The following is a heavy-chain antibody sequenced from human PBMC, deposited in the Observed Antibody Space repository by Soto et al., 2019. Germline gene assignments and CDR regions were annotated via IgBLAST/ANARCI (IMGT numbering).Heavy chain of an antibody. J-gene: IGHJ6*02. V-gene: IGHV3-33*01. CDR3: ASEYCSGGSCYYYGMDV. CDR2: IWYDGSNK. Sequence: QVQLVESGGGGVQPGRSLRLSCAASGFTFSNYGMHWVRQAPGKGLEWVAVIWYDGSNKYYADSVKGRFTISRDNSKNTLYLQMTSLRAEDTAVYYCASEYCSGGSCYYYGMDVWGQGTTVTVSS. D-gene: IGHD2-15*01. CDR1: GFTFSNYG.